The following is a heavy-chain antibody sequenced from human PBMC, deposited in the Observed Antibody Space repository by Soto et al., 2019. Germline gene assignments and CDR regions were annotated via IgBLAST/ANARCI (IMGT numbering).Heavy chain of an antibody. CDR1: GFTVSSNY. CDR3: ARGTPGPTIRDNWFDP. Sequence: PGGSLRLSCAASGFTVSSNYMSWVRQAPGKGLEWVSVIYSGGSTYYADSVKGRFTISRDNSKNTLYLQMNSLRAEDTAVYYCARGTPGPTIRDNWFDPWGQGTLVTVSS. CDR2: IYSGGST. V-gene: IGHV3-66*01. D-gene: IGHD5-12*01. J-gene: IGHJ5*02.